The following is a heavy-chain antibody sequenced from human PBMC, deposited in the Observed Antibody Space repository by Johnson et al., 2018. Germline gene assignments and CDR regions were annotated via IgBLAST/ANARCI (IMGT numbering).Heavy chain of an antibody. V-gene: IGHV3-72*01. CDR3: VTQSREVLWALDV. CDR1: GFTFSDLY. D-gene: IGHD3-10*01. J-gene: IGHJ3*01. CDR2: TRNKVNFYST. Sequence: EVQLLESGGGLVQPGGSLRLSCAASGFTFSDLYMDWVRQAPGKGLEWVGRTRNKVNFYSTEYAASVKGRFPISRDDSNNSLYLQRDSLKTDDTAGYYGVTQSREVLWALDVGGQGTMGTVSS.